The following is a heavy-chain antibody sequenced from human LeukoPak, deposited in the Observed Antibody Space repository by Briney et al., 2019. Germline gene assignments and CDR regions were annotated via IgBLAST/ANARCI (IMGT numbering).Heavy chain of an antibody. CDR1: GFTVSSSY. Sequence: GGSLRLSCAASGFTVSSSYMSWVRQAPGKGLEWVSVIYSGGNTYYADSVKGRFTISRDNSKNTLYLQMNSLRAEDTAVYYCARDFSSGSYYGDYFFDYWGQGTLVTASS. V-gene: IGHV3-66*01. CDR2: IYSGGNT. J-gene: IGHJ4*02. D-gene: IGHD1-26*01. CDR3: ARDFSSGSYYGDYFFDY.